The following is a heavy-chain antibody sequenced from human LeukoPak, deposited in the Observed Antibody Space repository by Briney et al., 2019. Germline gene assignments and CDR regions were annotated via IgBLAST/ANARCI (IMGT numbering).Heavy chain of an antibody. CDR2: ISSSSSYI. D-gene: IGHD6-13*01. Sequence: GGSLRLSCAASGFTFSSYSMNWVRQAPGKGLEWVSSISSSSSYIYYADSVKGRFTISRDNAKNSLYLQMNSLRAEDTAVYYCASAPGYSSSWSELGFDYWGQGTLVTVSS. CDR3: ASAPGYSSSWSELGFDY. CDR1: GFTFSSYS. V-gene: IGHV3-21*01. J-gene: IGHJ4*02.